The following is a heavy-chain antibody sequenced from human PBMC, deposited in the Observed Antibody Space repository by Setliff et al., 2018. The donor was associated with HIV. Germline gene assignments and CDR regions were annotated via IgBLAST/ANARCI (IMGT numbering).Heavy chain of an antibody. CDR3: ARDQSDWFY. J-gene: IGHJ4*02. V-gene: IGHV1-8*01. CDR1: GYTFISYD. Sequence: GASVKVSCKASGYTFISYDINWVRQATGQGLEWMGWMNPNSGNTGYAQKFQGRVTMTRDTSKSQFSLKLNSVTAADTAVYYCARDQSDWFYWGQGTLVTVSS. D-gene: IGHD3-3*01. CDR2: MNPNSGNT.